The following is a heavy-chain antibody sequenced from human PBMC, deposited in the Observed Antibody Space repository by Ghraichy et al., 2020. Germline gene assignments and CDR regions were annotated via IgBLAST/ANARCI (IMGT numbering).Heavy chain of an antibody. CDR1: GFTFSSYG. CDR2: IRYDGSNK. V-gene: IGHV3-30*02. J-gene: IGHJ6*02. Sequence: LSLTCAASGFTFSSYGMHWVRQAPGKGLEWVAFIRYDGSNKYYADSVKGRFTISRDNSKNTLYLQMNSLRAEDTAVYYCAKDLTDPDIVATSYYYYGMDVWGQGTTVTVSS. D-gene: IGHD5-12*01. CDR3: AKDLTDPDIVATSYYYYGMDV.